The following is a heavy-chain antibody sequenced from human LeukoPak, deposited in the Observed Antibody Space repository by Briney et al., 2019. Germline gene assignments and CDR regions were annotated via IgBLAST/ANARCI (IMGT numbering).Heavy chain of an antibody. J-gene: IGHJ4*02. CDR3: ARENLAAAADY. CDR2: IRGDGSMT. CDR1: EFTFSAYW. Sequence: PGGSLRLSCAASEFTFSAYWMHWVRQPQGRGLGWVSRIRGDGSMTNYADSVKGRFTISRDNAKNTLYLQMNSLRLEDTAVYYCARENLAAAADYWGQGTVVTVSS. D-gene: IGHD6-25*01. V-gene: IGHV3-74*01.